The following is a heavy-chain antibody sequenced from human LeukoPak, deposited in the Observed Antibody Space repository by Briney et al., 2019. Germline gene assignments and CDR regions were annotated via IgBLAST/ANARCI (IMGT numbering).Heavy chain of an antibody. J-gene: IGHJ4*02. CDR1: GGSISSYY. V-gene: IGHV4-59*01. CDR2: IYYSGST. D-gene: IGHD1-26*01. Sequence: PSETLSLTCTVSGGSISSYYWSWIRQPPGKALEWIGYIYYSGSTTYNPYLKSRVTISVDTSKNQFSLKLSSVTAADTALYYCARTDVSTWGKVYFDYWGQGTLVTVSS. CDR3: ARTDVSTWGKVYFDY.